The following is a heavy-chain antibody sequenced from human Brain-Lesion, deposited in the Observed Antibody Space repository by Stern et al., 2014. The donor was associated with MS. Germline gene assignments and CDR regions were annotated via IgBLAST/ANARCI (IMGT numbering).Heavy chain of an antibody. CDR2: LYGGGDT. J-gene: IGHJ6*02. CDR1: GFTVSSPY. D-gene: IGHD2-15*01. CDR3: ARYCSGGSCYFHGLDV. Sequence: EVQPVESGGGLMQPGGSLRLSCVASGFTVSSPYMSWVRQAPGKGLEWVSVLYGGGDTRYGDSVKGRFTISRDTSKNTLYLQMDSLGADDTAVYYCARYCSGGSCYFHGLDVWGQGTTVTVSS. V-gene: IGHV3-53*01.